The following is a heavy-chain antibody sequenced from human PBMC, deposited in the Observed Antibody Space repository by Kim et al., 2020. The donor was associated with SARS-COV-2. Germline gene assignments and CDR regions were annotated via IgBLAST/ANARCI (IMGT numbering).Heavy chain of an antibody. D-gene: IGHD3-10*01. Sequence: YNPSLKSRVTISVDTSKNQFSLKLSSVTAADTAVYYCARDLYYGSGSFDYWGQGTWSPSPQ. J-gene: IGHJ4*02. V-gene: IGHV4-59*01. CDR3: ARDLYYGSGSFDY.